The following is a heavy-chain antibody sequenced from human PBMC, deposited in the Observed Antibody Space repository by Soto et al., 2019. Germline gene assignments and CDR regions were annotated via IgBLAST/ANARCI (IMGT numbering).Heavy chain of an antibody. D-gene: IGHD5-12*01. CDR3: MRAPPGWLQSPYFDY. CDR1: GYTFSTYG. CDR2: ISAYNGNT. J-gene: IGHJ4*02. Sequence: ASVKVSCKASGYTFSTYGISWVRQAPGQGLEWMGWISAYNGNTNFAQNLQGRVTMTTDTSTSTAYMELRSLRSDDTAVYYCMRAPPGWLQSPYFDYWGQGTLVTVSS. V-gene: IGHV1-18*01.